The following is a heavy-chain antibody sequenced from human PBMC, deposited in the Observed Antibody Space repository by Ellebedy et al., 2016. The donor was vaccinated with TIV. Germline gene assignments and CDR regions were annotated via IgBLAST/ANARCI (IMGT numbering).Heavy chain of an antibody. CDR1: GYTFTGYY. V-gene: IGHV1-2*02. D-gene: IGHD2-21*02. CDR2: INPNSGGT. CDR3: ARAGGDWELDYYYYGMDV. Sequence: AASVKVSCKASGYTFTGYYMHWVRQAPGQGLEWMGWINPNSGGTNYAQKFQGRVTMTRDTSISTAYMELSRLRSDDTAVYYCARAGGDWELDYYYYGMDVWGQGTTVTVSS. J-gene: IGHJ6*02.